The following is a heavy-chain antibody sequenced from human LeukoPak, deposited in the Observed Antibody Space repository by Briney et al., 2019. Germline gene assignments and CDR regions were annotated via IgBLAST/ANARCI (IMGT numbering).Heavy chain of an antibody. Sequence: PGGSLRLSCAASGFTFSSYSMNWVRQAPGKGLEWVPYISSSSSTIYYADSVKGRFTISRDNAKNSLYLQMNSLRAEDTAVYYCARVAHSTWYYFDNWGQGTLVTVSS. CDR3: ARVAHSTWYYFDN. CDR1: GFTFSSYS. V-gene: IGHV3-48*01. D-gene: IGHD2-2*01. CDR2: ISSSSSTI. J-gene: IGHJ4*02.